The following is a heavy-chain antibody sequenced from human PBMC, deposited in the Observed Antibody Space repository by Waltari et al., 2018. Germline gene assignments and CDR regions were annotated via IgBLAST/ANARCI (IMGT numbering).Heavy chain of an antibody. CDR2: IIPISGTA. D-gene: IGHD6-13*01. J-gene: IGHJ6*03. CDR1: GGTFSSYA. V-gene: IGHV1-69*08. Sequence: QVQLVQSGAEVKKPGSSVKVSCKASGGTFSSYAISWVRQAPGQGLEWMGRIIPISGTANYAQKFQGRVTITADKSTSTAYMELSSLRSEDTAVYYCATASSSWYPYYYYMDVWGKGTTVTVSS. CDR3: ATASSSWYPYYYYMDV.